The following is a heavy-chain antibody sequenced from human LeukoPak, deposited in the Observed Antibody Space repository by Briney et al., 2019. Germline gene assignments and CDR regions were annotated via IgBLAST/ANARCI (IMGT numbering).Heavy chain of an antibody. CDR3: ASSKRMVYAIYNYGMDV. CDR1: GFTVSSNY. J-gene: IGHJ6*02. V-gene: IGHV3-66*01. D-gene: IGHD2-8*01. CDR2: IYSGGST. Sequence: GGSLRLSCAASGFTVSSNYMSWVRQAPGKGLEWVSVIYSGGSTYYADSVKGRFTISRDNSKNTLYLQMNSLRAEDTAVYYCASSKRMVYAIYNYGMDVWGRGTTVTVSS.